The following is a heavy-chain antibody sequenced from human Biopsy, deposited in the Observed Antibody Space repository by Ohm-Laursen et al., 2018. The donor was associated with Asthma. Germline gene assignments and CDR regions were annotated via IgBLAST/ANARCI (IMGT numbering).Heavy chain of an antibody. D-gene: IGHD3-3*01. CDR1: GFTFDDYA. Sequence: SLRLSCAATGFTFDDYAMHWVRQAPGKGLEWVSSISWNSGSIAYADSVKGRFTISRDNAKNSLYVQMNSLRAEDTAVYYCAKERYYDFWSGYPIWGQGTMVTVSS. J-gene: IGHJ3*02. V-gene: IGHV3-9*01. CDR2: ISWNSGSI. CDR3: AKERYYDFWSGYPI.